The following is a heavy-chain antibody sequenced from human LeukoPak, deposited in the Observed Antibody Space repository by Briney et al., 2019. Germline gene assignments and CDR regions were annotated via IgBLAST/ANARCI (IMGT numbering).Heavy chain of an antibody. CDR1: GGSISSGGYY. CDR3: ARGVRGYFDY. Sequence: PSETLSLTCTVSGGSISSGGYYWSWIRQHLGKGLEWIGYIYYSGSTYYNPSLKSRVTISVDTSKNQFSLKLSSVTAADTAVYYCARGVRGYFDYWGQGTLVTVSS. CDR2: IYYSGST. J-gene: IGHJ4*02. D-gene: IGHD3-10*02. V-gene: IGHV4-31*03.